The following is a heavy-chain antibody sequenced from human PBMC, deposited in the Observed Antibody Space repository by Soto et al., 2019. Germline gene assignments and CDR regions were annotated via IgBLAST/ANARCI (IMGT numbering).Heavy chain of an antibody. CDR3: AKDRAIAARPYYYYYYGMDV. Sequence: QVQLVESGGGVVQPGRSLRLSCAASGFTFSSYGMHWVRQAPGKGLEWVAVISYDGSNKYYADSVKGRFTISRDNSKTTLYLQMNSLRAEDTAVYYCAKDRAIAARPYYYYYYGMDVWGQGTTVTVSS. CDR1: GFTFSSYG. CDR2: ISYDGSNK. J-gene: IGHJ6*02. V-gene: IGHV3-30*18. D-gene: IGHD6-6*01.